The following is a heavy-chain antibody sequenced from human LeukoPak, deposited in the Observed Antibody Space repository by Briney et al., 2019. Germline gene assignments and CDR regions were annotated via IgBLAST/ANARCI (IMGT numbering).Heavy chain of an antibody. D-gene: IGHD2-2*01. CDR1: GFTFSNPW. CDR3: SKWKAIVLVPAARSPIDY. Sequence: PRGSLRLSCPASGFTFSNPWMSWVRQAPGKGLEWVSAISGSGVTTYYPDSVKGRFTISRDNSKHRLYLQMNSLRAEDTAVYYCSKWKAIVLVPAARSPIDYWGQGTLVTVSS. V-gene: IGHV3-23*01. CDR2: ISGSGVTT. J-gene: IGHJ4*02.